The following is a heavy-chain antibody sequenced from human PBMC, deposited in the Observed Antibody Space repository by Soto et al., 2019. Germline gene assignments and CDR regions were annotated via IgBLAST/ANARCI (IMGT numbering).Heavy chain of an antibody. CDR3: ARDSTRYSGYYGREVYFDY. Sequence: GGSLRLSCAASGFTFSSYAMHWVRQAPGKGLEYVSAISSNGGSTYYANSVKGRFTISRDNSKNTLYLQMGSLRAEDMAVYYCARDSTRYSGYYGREVYFDYWGQGTLVTVSS. J-gene: IGHJ4*02. CDR2: ISSNGGST. D-gene: IGHD5-12*01. V-gene: IGHV3-64*01. CDR1: GFTFSSYA.